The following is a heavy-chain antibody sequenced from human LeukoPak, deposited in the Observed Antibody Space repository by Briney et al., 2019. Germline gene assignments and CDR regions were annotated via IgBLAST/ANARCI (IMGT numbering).Heavy chain of an antibody. Sequence: GGSLRLSCAASGFTFSTYAMTWVRQAPGKGLEWVSAISGSGGGTYYADSVKGRFTISRDNSKNTLYLQMNSLRAEDAAVYFCAKDERSSTSGWYGWFDPWGQGTLVSVSS. CDR1: GFTFSTYA. CDR2: ISGSGGGT. J-gene: IGHJ5*02. CDR3: AKDERSSTSGWYGWFDP. D-gene: IGHD6-19*01. V-gene: IGHV3-23*01.